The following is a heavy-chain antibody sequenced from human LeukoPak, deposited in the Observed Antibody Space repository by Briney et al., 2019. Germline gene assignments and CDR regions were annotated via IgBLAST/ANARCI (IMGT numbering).Heavy chain of an antibody. D-gene: IGHD5-12*01. Sequence: PGGSLRLSCAASGFTFSSYWMSWVRQAPGKGLEWVANIKQDGSEKYYVDSMKGRFTISRDNAKNSLYLQMNSLRAEDTAVYYCARDLRGYSGYDWFYWGQGTLVTVSS. CDR2: IKQDGSEK. V-gene: IGHV3-7*03. J-gene: IGHJ4*02. CDR3: ARDLRGYSGYDWFY. CDR1: GFTFSSYW.